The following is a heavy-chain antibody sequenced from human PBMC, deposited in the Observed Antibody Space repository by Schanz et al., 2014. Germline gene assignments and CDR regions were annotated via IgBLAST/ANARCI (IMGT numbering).Heavy chain of an antibody. CDR2: ISNDGSIK. CDR3: AKDSTHIDIVIVPTAIDY. CDR1: GFIFSNYG. V-gene: IGHV3-30*19. Sequence: QVQLVESGGGVVQPGGSLRLSCAASGFIFSNYGMHWVRQAPGKGLEWVALISNDGSIKYYADSVEGRFTISRDNSRNTLYLQMNSLRTEDTAVYYCAKDSTHIDIVIVPTAIDYWGQGTLVTVSS. J-gene: IGHJ4*02. D-gene: IGHD2-2*01.